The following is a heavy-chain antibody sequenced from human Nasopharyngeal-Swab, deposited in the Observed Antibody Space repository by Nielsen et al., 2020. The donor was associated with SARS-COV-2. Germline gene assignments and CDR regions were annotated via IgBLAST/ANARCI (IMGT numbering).Heavy chain of an antibody. V-gene: IGHV3-21*01. CDR3: ARGGGSYLHFDY. Sequence: GEPLKISCAASGFTFSSYSMNWVRQAPGKGLEWVSSISSSSSYIYYADSVKGRFTISRDNAKNSLYLQMNSLRAEDTAVYYCARGGGSYLHFDYWGQGTLVTVSS. J-gene: IGHJ4*02. CDR2: ISSSSSYI. CDR1: GFTFSSYS. D-gene: IGHD1-26*01.